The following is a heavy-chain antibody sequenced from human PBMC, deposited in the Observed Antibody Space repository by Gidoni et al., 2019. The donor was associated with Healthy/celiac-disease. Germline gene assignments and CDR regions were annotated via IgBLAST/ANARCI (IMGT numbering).Heavy chain of an antibody. V-gene: IGHV3-30*18. J-gene: IGHJ3*02. CDR2: ISYDGSNK. CDR3: AKDSRHAFDI. CDR1: GFTFSSYG. Sequence: QVQLVESGGGVVQPGRSLRLSCAASGFTFSSYGMHWVRQAPGKGLAWVAVISYDGSNKYYADSVKGRFTISRDNSKNTLYLQMNSLRAEDTAVYYCAKDSRHAFDIWGQGTMVTVSS.